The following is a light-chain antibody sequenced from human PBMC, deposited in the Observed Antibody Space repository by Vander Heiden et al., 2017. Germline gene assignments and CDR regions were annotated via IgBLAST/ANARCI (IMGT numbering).Light chain of an antibody. J-gene: IGKJ4*01. CDR1: QTVLYDSDNKNY. Sequence: GFSHSPFSLFLSLGGRATINCKSSQTVLYDSDNKNYLAWYRQKPGQPPKLLISWASTRESGVPDRFSGSGSGTDFTLTISSLLAEDVAIYYCQQYYATPLTFGGGTKVEIK. V-gene: IGKV4-1*01. CDR2: WAS. CDR3: QQYYATPLT.